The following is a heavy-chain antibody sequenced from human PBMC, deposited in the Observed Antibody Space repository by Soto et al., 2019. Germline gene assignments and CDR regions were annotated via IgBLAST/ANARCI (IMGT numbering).Heavy chain of an antibody. CDR1: GYSFTSYW. D-gene: IGHD2-2*01. V-gene: IGHV5-51*01. CDR2: IYPGDSDT. J-gene: IGHJ6*02. Sequence: PGESLKISCKGSGYSFTSYWIGWVRQMPGKGLEWMGIIYPGDSDTRYSPSFQGQVTISADKSISTAYLQRSSLKASDTAMYYCARHGDIVVVPAAPANYYYYYGMDVWGQGTTVTVSS. CDR3: ARHGDIVVVPAAPANYYYYYGMDV.